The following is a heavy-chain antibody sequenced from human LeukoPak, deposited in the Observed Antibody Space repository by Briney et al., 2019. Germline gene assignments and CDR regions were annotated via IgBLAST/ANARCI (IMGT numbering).Heavy chain of an antibody. CDR3: AREPVVVPVAFKVDGMDV. D-gene: IGHD2-2*01. J-gene: IGHJ6*02. V-gene: IGHV1-46*01. Sequence: ASVKVSCKATGYTFISHYMHWVRQAPGQGLEWMGIINPSGGSTSYAQKFQGRVTMTRDTSTSTVYMELSSLRSEDTAVYYCAREPVVVPVAFKVDGMDVWGQGTTVTVSS. CDR2: INPSGGST. CDR1: GYTFISHY.